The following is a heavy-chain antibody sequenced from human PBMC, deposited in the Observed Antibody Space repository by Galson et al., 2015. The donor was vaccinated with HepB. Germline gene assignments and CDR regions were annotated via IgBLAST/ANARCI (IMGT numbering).Heavy chain of an antibody. CDR1: GFNFSYHN. Sequence: SLRLSCAASGFNFSYHNMNWVRQAPGKGLEWVSYISGTTNVIYYADSVKGRFTISRDNAKNSLYLQMNSLRAEDTAVYYCARGGDGGSHWGQGTLVTVSS. V-gene: IGHV3-48*04. D-gene: IGHD1-26*01. CDR3: ARGGDGGSH. J-gene: IGHJ4*02. CDR2: ISGTTNVI.